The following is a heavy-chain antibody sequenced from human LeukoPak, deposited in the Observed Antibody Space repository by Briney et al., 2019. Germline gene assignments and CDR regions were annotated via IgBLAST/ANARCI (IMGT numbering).Heavy chain of an antibody. CDR2: INHSGST. CDR3: AREQSGIPDY. V-gene: IGHV4-34*01. J-gene: IGHJ4*02. Sequence: SETLSLTCAVYGGSFSGYYWSWIRQPPGKGLEWIGEINHSGSTNYNPSLKSRVTISVDTSKNQFSLKLSSVTAADTAVYYCAREQSGIPDYWGQGTLVTVSS. CDR1: GGSFSGYY. D-gene: IGHD2-21*01.